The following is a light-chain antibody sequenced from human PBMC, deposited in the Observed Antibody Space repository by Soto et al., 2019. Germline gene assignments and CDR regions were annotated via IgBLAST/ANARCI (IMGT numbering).Light chain of an antibody. CDR2: DAS. J-gene: IGKJ1*01. CDR1: QSISSY. CDR3: QQYYDYPWT. Sequence: DIQMTQSPSSLSASVVDRVSITCRASQSISSYLNWYQQKPGKAPKVLIYDASNLKSGVPSRFSGSGSGTEFTLTISSLQPDDFATYYCQQYYDYPWTFGQGTKVDIK. V-gene: IGKV1-5*01.